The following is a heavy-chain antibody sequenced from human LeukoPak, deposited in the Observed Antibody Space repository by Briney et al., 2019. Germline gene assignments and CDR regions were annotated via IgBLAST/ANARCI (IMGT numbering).Heavy chain of an antibody. CDR3: ARGSDDSSGYYIPYIDY. V-gene: IGHV4-4*07. Sequence: SETLSLTCSVSGGSISSYYWSWIRQPAGKGLEWIGRIYTSGSTNYNPSLKSRVTMSVDTSKDQFSLKLSSVTAADTAVYYCARGSDDSSGYYIPYIDYWGQGTLVTVSS. CDR2: IYTSGST. J-gene: IGHJ4*02. D-gene: IGHD3-22*01. CDR1: GGSISSYY.